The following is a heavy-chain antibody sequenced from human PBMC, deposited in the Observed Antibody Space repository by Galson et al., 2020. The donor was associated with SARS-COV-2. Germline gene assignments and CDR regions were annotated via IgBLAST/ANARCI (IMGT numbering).Heavy chain of an antibody. Sequence: KVSCKASGYTFTSYDINWVRQATGQGLEWMGWMNPNSGNTGYAQKFQGRVTMTRNTSISTAYMELSSLRSEDTAVYYCARGIRITMIVVVITLSSYGMDVWGQGTTVTVSS. CDR2: MNPNSGNT. CDR3: ARGIRITMIVVVITLSSYGMDV. CDR1: GYTFTSYD. J-gene: IGHJ6*02. D-gene: IGHD3-22*01. V-gene: IGHV1-8*01.